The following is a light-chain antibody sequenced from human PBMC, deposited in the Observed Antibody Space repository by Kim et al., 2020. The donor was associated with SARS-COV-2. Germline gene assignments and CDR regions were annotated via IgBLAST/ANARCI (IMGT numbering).Light chain of an antibody. V-gene: IGLV1-47*01. CDR3: ATWDDSLSGWV. J-gene: IGLJ3*02. CDR1: SSNIGSNY. CDR2: RNN. Sequence: GQRVTIACSGSSSNIGSNYVYWYRKRPGTAPKLLIYRNNQRPSGVPDRFSGSESGTSASLAISGLRSEDEADYYCATWDDSLSGWVFGGGTKVTVL.